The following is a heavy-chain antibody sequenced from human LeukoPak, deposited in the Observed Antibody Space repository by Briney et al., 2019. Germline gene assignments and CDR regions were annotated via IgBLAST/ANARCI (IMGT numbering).Heavy chain of an antibody. Sequence: GSLRLSCAASGFTVSSNYMSWVRQAPGKGLEWVSVIYSGGSTYYADSVKGRFTISRDNSKNTLYLQMNSLRAEDTAVYYCARRYSYGYHDAFDIWGQGTMVTVSS. CDR3: ARRYSYGYHDAFDI. D-gene: IGHD5-18*01. CDR1: GFTVSSNY. J-gene: IGHJ3*02. CDR2: IYSGGST. V-gene: IGHV3-66*04.